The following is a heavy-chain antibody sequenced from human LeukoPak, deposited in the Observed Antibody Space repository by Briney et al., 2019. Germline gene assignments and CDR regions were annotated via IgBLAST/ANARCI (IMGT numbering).Heavy chain of an antibody. V-gene: IGHV3-53*01. CDR2: IYTGGST. Sequence: GGSLRLSCAASGFTVISNYMSWVRQAPGKGLEWVSVIYTGGSTYYADSVKGRFTISRDNSKNTLYLQMNSLRAEDTAVYYCASPKHYYYYMDVWGKGTTVTVSS. CDR3: ASPKHYYYYMDV. J-gene: IGHJ6*03. CDR1: GFTVISNY.